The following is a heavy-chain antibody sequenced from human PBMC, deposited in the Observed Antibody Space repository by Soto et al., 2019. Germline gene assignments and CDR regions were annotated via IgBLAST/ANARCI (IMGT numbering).Heavy chain of an antibody. CDR1: GGSATNSSYY. V-gene: IGHV4-39*01. Sequence: PSETLSLTCTVSGGSATNSSYYWGWIRQSPGKGLEWIGSVYYRGRSYSKSSVKSRVTISVDTSKNRFSLSLTSVTASDTAVYFCVSQRTTVPTQAYFDYWGPGALVTVSS. CDR3: VSQRTTVPTQAYFDY. J-gene: IGHJ4*02. CDR2: VYYRGRS. D-gene: IGHD4-17*01.